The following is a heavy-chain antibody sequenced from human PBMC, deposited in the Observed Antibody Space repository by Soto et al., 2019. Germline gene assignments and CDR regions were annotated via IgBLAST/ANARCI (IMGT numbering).Heavy chain of an antibody. CDR3: ARGGRHAALDI. Sequence: QVQLVQSGAEVKKPGASVKVSCKASGYTFTGYYMHWVRQAPGQGLEWMGWINPISGGTNCAQRFLGRVTMTRDTSMSTAYMEMSSLRSDDTAVYYCARGGRHAALDIWGQGTMVTVSS. D-gene: IGHD6-6*01. CDR1: GYTFTGYY. V-gene: IGHV1-2*02. CDR2: INPISGGT. J-gene: IGHJ3*02.